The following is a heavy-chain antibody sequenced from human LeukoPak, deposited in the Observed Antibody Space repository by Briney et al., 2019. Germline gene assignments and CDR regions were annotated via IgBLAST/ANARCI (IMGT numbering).Heavy chain of an antibody. Sequence: GGSLRLSCAASGFTFSSYSINWVRKAPGKGLEWVSSISSSSSYIYYADSVKGRFTISRDNAKNSLYLQMNSLRAEDTAVYYCARVSYDSSGYYSYYYGMDVWGQGTTVTVSS. J-gene: IGHJ6*02. CDR2: ISSSSSYI. D-gene: IGHD3-22*01. CDR3: ARVSYDSSGYYSYYYGMDV. V-gene: IGHV3-21*01. CDR1: GFTFSSYS.